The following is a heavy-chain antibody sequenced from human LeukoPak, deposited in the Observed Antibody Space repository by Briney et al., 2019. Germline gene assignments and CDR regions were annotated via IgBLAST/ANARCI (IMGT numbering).Heavy chain of an antibody. CDR3: ARGRLGAYYYDSSGYSFDY. J-gene: IGHJ4*02. D-gene: IGHD3-22*01. CDR1: GFTFSSYD. V-gene: IGHV3-13*01. CDR2: IGTAGDT. Sequence: GSLRLSCAASGFTFSSYDLHWVRQATGKGLEWVSAIGTAGDTYYPGSVKGRFTISRENAKNSLYLQMNSLRAGDTAVYYCARGRLGAYYYDSSGYSFDYWGQGTLVTVSS.